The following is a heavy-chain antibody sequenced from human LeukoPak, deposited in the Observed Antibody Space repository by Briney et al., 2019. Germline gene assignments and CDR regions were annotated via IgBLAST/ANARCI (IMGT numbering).Heavy chain of an antibody. D-gene: IGHD5-24*01. V-gene: IGHV3-7*05. J-gene: IGHJ3*02. CDR3: ARNLRLHTPRTFDI. Sequence: GRSLRLSCAASGFTFSRYWMNWVRQAPGQGLEWVANINEDGSDKYYVDSVKGRFTISRDNAKNSVYLQMNGLRAEDTAMYYCARNLRLHTPRTFDIWGQGTMVTVSS. CDR1: GFTFSRYW. CDR2: INEDGSDK.